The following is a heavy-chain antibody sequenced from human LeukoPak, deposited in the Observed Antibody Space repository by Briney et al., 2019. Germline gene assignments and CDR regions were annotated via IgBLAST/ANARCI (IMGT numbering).Heavy chain of an antibody. J-gene: IGHJ3*02. Sequence: GGSLRLSCAASGFTFSSYSMNWVRQAPGKGLEWVSSISSSSSYIYYADSVKGRFTISRDNAKNSPYLQMNSLRAEDTAVYYCARDGGSDAFDIWGQGTMVTVSS. CDR1: GFTFSSYS. D-gene: IGHD2-15*01. V-gene: IGHV3-21*01. CDR2: ISSSSSYI. CDR3: ARDGGSDAFDI.